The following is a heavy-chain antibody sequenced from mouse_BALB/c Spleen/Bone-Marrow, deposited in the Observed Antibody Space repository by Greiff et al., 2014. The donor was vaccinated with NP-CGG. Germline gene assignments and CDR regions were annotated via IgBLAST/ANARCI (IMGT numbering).Heavy chain of an antibody. Sequence: VKISFKASGYSFTGYYMHWVKQSHGKSLEWIGYISCYNGATRYNHKFKGKAAFTVDTSSSTAHMQFNSLTSEDSAVYFCARGGTMISTDDRDYWGQGTSVTVSS. D-gene: IGHD2-4*01. CDR1: GYSFTGYY. CDR2: ISCYNGAT. V-gene: IGHV1S34*01. J-gene: IGHJ4*01. CDR3: ARGGTMISTDDRDY.